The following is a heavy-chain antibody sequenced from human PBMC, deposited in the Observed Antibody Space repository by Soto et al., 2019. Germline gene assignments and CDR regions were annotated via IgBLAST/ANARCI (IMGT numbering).Heavy chain of an antibody. D-gene: IGHD3-16*01. CDR3: AIGQGGDIDY. V-gene: IGHV3-30-3*01. CDR2: ISYDGSNK. Sequence: QVQLVESGGGVVQPGRSLRLSCAASGFTFSSYAMHWVRQAPGKGLVWVAIISYDGSNKYYADSVKGRFTTSRDNSKNTLDLQMNSLRAEDAAEYFCAIGQGGDIDYWGQGTMVTVSS. CDR1: GFTFSSYA. J-gene: IGHJ4*02.